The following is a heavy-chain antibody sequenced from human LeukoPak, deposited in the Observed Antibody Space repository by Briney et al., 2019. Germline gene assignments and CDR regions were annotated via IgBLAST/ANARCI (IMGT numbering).Heavy chain of an antibody. V-gene: IGHV3-30*18. CDR3: AKDGGHSSGPTFDY. CDR1: GFTFSSYG. Sequence: GGSLGLSCAASGFTFSSYGMHWVRQAPGKGLEWVAVISYDGSNKYYADSVKGRFTISRDNSKNTLYLQMNSLRAEDTAVYYCAKDGGHSSGPTFDYWGQGTLVTVSS. CDR2: ISYDGSNK. D-gene: IGHD3-22*01. J-gene: IGHJ4*02.